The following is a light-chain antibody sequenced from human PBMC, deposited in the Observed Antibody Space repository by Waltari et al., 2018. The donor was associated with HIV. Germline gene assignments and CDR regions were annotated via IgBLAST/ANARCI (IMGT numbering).Light chain of an antibody. Sequence: ERVMTQYPATLSVSPGERATLSCRASQSVSSNLAWYQQTPGQAPRLFIYGASTRATGIPARFSGSGSWTDFTLTIGILQSEDFAVYYCQQYNNWPLTFGGGTTVEIK. CDR3: QQYNNWPLT. V-gene: IGKV3-15*01. J-gene: IGKJ4*01. CDR2: GAS. CDR1: QSVSSN.